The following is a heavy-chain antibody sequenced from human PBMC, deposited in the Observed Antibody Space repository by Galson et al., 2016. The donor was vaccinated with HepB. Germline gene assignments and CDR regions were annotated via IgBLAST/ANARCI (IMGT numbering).Heavy chain of an antibody. D-gene: IGHD1-26*01. CDR2: ISSDGRHK. J-gene: IGHJ5*02. CDR3: AREVQKELLFWFDP. Sequence: SLRLSCAASGFRFSAYGMHWVRQAPGKGLEWVAIISSDGRHKFYSDSVKGRFTISRDNSKKTMYMEMNSLRVEDTAVYYCAREVQKELLFWFDPWGQGTLVTVSS. V-gene: IGHV3-30*03. CDR1: GFRFSAYG.